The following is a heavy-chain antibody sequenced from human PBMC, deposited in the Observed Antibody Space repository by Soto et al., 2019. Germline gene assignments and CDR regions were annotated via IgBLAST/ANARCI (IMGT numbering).Heavy chain of an antibody. V-gene: IGHV4-39*01. CDR3: AGGLTGDFDY. J-gene: IGHJ4*02. CDR2: IYYSGST. CDR1: GGSISSSSYY. Sequence: SETLSLTCTVSGGSISSSSYYWGWIRQPPGKGLEWIGSIYYSGSTYYNPSLKSRVTISVDTSKNQFSLKLSSVTAADTAVYYCAGGLTGDFDYWGQGTLVTVSS. D-gene: IGHD7-27*01.